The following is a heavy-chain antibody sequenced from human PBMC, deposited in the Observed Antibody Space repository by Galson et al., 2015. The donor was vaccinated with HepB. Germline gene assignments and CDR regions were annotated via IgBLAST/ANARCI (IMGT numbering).Heavy chain of an antibody. CDR3: GRVRFGEWGYAMDV. CDR1: GYTFSTYG. Sequence: SVKVSCKASGYTFSTYGISWVRQAPGQGLEWMGWIRDDNGDTNYAQNLQGRVGMTRDTSTSTGYMELTSLRSDDTAVYYCGRVRFGEWGYAMDVWGQGTTVTVSS. D-gene: IGHD3-10*01. V-gene: IGHV1-18*01. J-gene: IGHJ6*02. CDR2: IRDDNGDT.